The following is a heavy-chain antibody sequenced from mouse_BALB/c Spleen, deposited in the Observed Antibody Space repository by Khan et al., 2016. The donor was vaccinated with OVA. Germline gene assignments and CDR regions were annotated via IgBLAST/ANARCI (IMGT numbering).Heavy chain of an antibody. V-gene: IGHV2-2*02. J-gene: IGHJ3*01. D-gene: IGHD2-4*01. CDR2: IWSGGST. Sequence: HVQLKESGPGLVQPSQSLSITCTVSGFSLTTYGVHWVRQSPGKGLEWLGVIWSGGSTDYNAPFISRLSISKDSSKSQVFFKMNSLQVNDTAIYYCARNYDYDEGLAYGGQGTLVTVSA. CDR1: GFSLTTYG. CDR3: ARNYDYDEGLAY.